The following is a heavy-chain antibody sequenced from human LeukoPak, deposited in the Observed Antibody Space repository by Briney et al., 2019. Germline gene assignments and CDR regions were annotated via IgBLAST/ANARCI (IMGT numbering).Heavy chain of an antibody. CDR3: ARRHYGSGNIDS. Sequence: TASETLSLTCAVYGGSFSAYYWSWIRQPPGKGLEWIGEINYSGTTNYNPSLKSRVTISVDTSKNQFSLKLSSVTAADTALYYCARRHYGSGNIDSWGQGTLVTVSS. CDR1: GGSFSAYY. J-gene: IGHJ4*02. CDR2: INYSGTT. D-gene: IGHD3-10*01. V-gene: IGHV4-34*01.